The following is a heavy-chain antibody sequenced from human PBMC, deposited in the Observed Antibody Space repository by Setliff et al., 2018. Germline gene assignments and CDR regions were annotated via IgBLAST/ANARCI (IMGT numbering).Heavy chain of an antibody. V-gene: IGHV3-30-3*01. J-gene: IGHJ3*01. CDR3: AREVYGGVKSGGFDV. D-gene: IGHD4-17*01. CDR1: GFTFSSYA. Sequence: GGSLRLSCAASGFTFSSYAMHWVRQAPGKGLEWVAVISYDGSNKYYADSVKGRFTISRDNSKNTLYLQMNSLRAEDTAVYYCAREVYGGVKSGGFDVWGQGTMVTVSS. CDR2: ISYDGSNK.